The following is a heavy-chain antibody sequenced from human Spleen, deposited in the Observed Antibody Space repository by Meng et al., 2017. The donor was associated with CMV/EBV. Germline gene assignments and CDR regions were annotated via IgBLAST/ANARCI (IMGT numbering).Heavy chain of an antibody. D-gene: IGHD2-21*01. CDR3: ANSGLAGGAR. CDR1: GFTFSSYG. Sequence: GESLKISCAASGFTFSSYGMHWVRQAPGKGLEWVAIISYDGSNKYYADSVKGRFTISRDNSKNTLYLQMNSLRAEDTAVYYCANSGLAGGARWGQGTLVTVSS. J-gene: IGHJ4*02. CDR2: ISYDGSNK. V-gene: IGHV3-30-3*01.